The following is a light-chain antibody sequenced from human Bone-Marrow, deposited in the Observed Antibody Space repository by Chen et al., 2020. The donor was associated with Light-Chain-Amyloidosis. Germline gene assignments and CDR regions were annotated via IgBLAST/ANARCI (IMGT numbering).Light chain of an antibody. V-gene: IGLV3-25*03. CDR1: ALPKQY. CDR3: QSADSRGTYPDAI. J-gene: IGLJ2*01. Sequence: SYELTQPPSVSVSPGQTARITCSGDALPKQYAYWYQQKPGQAPVLVLLEEGERPSGVPERFSGSSSGTTVTLSITGGQAEDEADYYCQSADSRGTYPDAIFGGGTKLTVL. CDR2: EEG.